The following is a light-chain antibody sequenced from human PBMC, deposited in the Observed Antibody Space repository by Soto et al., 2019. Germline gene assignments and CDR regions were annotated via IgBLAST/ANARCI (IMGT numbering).Light chain of an antibody. J-gene: IGKJ4*01. Sequence: DVQMTQSPSSVSASVGDRVSITCRASQGISSWLAWYQQKPVRAPKLLIYTGSSLQSGVPSRFSGTGYGTYFTLTISSLQPEDVATYYCQQANSFPLTFGGGTKVEI. CDR2: TGS. V-gene: IGKV1-12*01. CDR3: QQANSFPLT. CDR1: QGISSW.